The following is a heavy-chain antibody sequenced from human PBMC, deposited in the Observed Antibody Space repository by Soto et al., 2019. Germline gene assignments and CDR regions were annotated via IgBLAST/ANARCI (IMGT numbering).Heavy chain of an antibody. Sequence: SETLSLTCTVSGGSISSGGYYWSWIRQHPGKGLEWIGYIYYSGSTYYNPSLKSRVTISVDTSKNQFSLKLSSVTAADTAVYYCARVRSEDFWSGYYTPSFDYWGQGTLVTVSS. CDR1: GGSISSGGYY. CDR3: ARVRSEDFWSGYYTPSFDY. V-gene: IGHV4-31*03. J-gene: IGHJ4*02. CDR2: IYYSGST. D-gene: IGHD3-3*01.